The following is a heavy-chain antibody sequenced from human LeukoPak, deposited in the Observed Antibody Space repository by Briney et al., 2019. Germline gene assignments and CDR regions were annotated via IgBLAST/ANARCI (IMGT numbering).Heavy chain of an antibody. CDR3: AKDGGF. CDR1: GFTFSSYS. Sequence: GGSLRLSCAASGFTFSSYSMNWVRQAPGKGLEWVGVIWYDGTEQYHPDSVKGRFTISRDNSKNTLYLQMNSLRAEDTAVYYCAKDGGFWGQGTLVTVSS. J-gene: IGHJ4*02. CDR2: IWYDGTEQ. V-gene: IGHV3-33*06. D-gene: IGHD4-23*01.